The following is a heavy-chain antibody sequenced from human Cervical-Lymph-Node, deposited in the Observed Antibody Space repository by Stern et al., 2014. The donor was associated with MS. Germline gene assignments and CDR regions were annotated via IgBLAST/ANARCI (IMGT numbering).Heavy chain of an antibody. D-gene: IGHD3-3*01. CDR1: GYTLTELS. Sequence: VQLVESGAEVKKPGASVKVSCKVSGYTLTELSMHWVRQAPGKGLEWMGGFDPDDGETIYAQKVQGRVTMTEDTSTDTAYMELSSLRSEDTAVYYCATDRDDFRSGYSAPTKGYGLDVWGQGTTVTVTS. CDR3: ATDRDDFRSGYSAPTKGYGLDV. J-gene: IGHJ6*02. V-gene: IGHV1-24*01. CDR2: FDPDDGET.